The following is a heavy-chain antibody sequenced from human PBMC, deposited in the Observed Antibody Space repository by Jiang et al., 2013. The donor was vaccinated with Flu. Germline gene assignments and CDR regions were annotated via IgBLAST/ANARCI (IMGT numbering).Heavy chain of an antibody. CDR3: AKALAAVSYYGMDV. J-gene: IGHJ6*04. D-gene: IGHD6-13*01. CDR2: IIGSGGST. V-gene: IGHV3-23*01. Sequence: VQLLESGGGLVQPGGSLRLSCAASGFTFSSYAMSWVRQAPGKGLEWVSAIIGSGGSTYYADSVKGRFTISRDNSKNTLYLQMNSLRAEDTAVYYCAKALAAVSYYGMDVWGERDRRSPSPQ. CDR1: GFTFSSYA.